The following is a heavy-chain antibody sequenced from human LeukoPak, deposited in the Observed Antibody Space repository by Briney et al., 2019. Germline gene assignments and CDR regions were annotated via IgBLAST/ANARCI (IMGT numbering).Heavy chain of an antibody. Sequence: GASVKVSCKASGDTFSSYYIHWVRQAPGQGLEWMGIITPSGDSTNYAQKFQGRVTMTTDTSTSTAYMELRSLRSDDTAVYYCARDNGLGYCSGGSCPDAFDIWGQGTMVTVSS. CDR1: GDTFSSYY. J-gene: IGHJ3*02. CDR3: ARDNGLGYCSGGSCPDAFDI. CDR2: ITPSGDST. V-gene: IGHV1-46*01. D-gene: IGHD2-15*01.